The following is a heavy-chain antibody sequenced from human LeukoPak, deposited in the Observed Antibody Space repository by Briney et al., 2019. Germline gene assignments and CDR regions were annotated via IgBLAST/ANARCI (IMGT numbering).Heavy chain of an antibody. V-gene: IGHV1-69*05. CDR1: GGTFSSYA. J-gene: IGHJ4*02. CDR3: ARGSRVGDYFDY. D-gene: IGHD3-10*01. Sequence: EASVKVSCKASGGTFSSYAISWVRQAPGQGLEWMGGIIPIFGTANYAQKFQGRVTITTDESTSTAYMELSSLSSEDTAVYYCARGSRVGDYFDYWGQGTLVTVSS. CDR2: IIPIFGTA.